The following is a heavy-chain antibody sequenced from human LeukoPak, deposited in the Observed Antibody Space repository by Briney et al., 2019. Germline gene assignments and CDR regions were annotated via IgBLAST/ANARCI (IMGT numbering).Heavy chain of an antibody. CDR3: ARGPQDRSTTVTPFDY. CDR1: GDSVSSNSAA. CDR2: TYYRSKWYN. J-gene: IGHJ4*02. Sequence: SQTLSLTCAISGDSVSSNSAAWNWIRQSPSRGLEWLGRTYYRSKWYNDYAVSVKSRITINPDTSKNQFSLQLNSVTPEDTAVYYCARGPQDRSTTVTPFDYWGQGTLVTVSS. D-gene: IGHD4-17*01. V-gene: IGHV6-1*01.